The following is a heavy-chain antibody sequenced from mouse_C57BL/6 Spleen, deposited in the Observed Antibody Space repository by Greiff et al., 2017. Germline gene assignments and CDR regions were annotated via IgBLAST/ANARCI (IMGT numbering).Heavy chain of an antibody. D-gene: IGHD2-4*01. CDR2: IYPRSGNT. J-gene: IGHJ3*01. Sequence: QVQLQRSGAELARPGASVKLSCKASGYTFTSYGISWVKQRTGQGLEWIGEIYPRSGNTYYNEKFKGKATLTADKSSSTAYMELRSLTSEDSAVYFCARSSDYDYEKEFAYWGQGTLVTVSA. CDR3: ARSSDYDYEKEFAY. CDR1: GYTFTSYG. V-gene: IGHV1-81*01.